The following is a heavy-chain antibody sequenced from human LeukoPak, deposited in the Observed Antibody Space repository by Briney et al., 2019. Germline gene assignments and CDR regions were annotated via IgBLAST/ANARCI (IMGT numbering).Heavy chain of an antibody. CDR2: INHSGST. V-gene: IGHV4-34*01. CDR3: VRRTSGSYSDY. Sequence: SETLSLTCAVYGGSFSGYYWSWIRQPPGKGLEWIGEINHSGSTNYNPSLKSRVTISVDTSKNQFSLKLNSVTAADTAVYYCVRRTSGSYSDYWGQGTLVTVSS. J-gene: IGHJ4*02. D-gene: IGHD1-26*01. CDR1: GGSFSGYY.